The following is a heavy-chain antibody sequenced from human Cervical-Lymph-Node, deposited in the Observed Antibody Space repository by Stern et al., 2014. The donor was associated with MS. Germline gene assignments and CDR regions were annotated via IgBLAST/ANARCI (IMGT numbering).Heavy chain of an antibody. V-gene: IGHV1-46*01. Sequence: QVQLVQSGAEVKRPGASVKISCSASGSPFINDYVHWVRQAPGQGLEWVGIIKSSAGNTSYAQKFQGRVSMTRDTSTNTVYLELNNLRSEDTSVYYCATAAGDVWGHGTTVSVSS. CDR1: GSPFINDY. CDR2: IKSSAGNT. D-gene: IGHD6-13*01. CDR3: ATAAGDV. J-gene: IGHJ6*02.